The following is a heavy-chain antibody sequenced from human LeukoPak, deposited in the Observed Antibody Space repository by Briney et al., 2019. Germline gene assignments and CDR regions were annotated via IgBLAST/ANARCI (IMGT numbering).Heavy chain of an antibody. CDR1: GFTVSSNY. D-gene: IGHD4-11*01. Sequence: GGSLRLSCAASGFTVSSNYMSWVRQAPGKGLEWVSVIYSGGSTYYADSVKGRFTISRDNSKNTLYLQMNSLRAEDTAVYYWARDAKAVTTDYYYYMDVWGKGTTVTVSS. CDR3: ARDAKAVTTDYYYYMDV. V-gene: IGHV3-66*02. J-gene: IGHJ6*03. CDR2: IYSGGST.